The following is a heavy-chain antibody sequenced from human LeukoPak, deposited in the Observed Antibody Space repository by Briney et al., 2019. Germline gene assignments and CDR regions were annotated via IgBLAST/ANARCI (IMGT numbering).Heavy chain of an antibody. V-gene: IGHV4-39*07. D-gene: IGHD5-12*01. J-gene: IGHJ4*02. CDR3: ARDYFYSGYDLGNY. Sequence: SETLSLTCTVSGGSISSGSYYWSWIRQPAGTGLEWIGTISHSGNTYYNPSLKSRVTISVDTSKNHFSLNLSSVTAADTAVYYCARDYFYSGYDLGNYWGQGTLVTVSS. CDR2: ISHSGNT. CDR1: GGSISSGSYY.